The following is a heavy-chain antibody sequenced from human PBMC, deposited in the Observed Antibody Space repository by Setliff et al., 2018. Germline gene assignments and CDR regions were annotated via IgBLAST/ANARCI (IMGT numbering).Heavy chain of an antibody. CDR2: ISYDGINK. CDR3: ARDFGPSKNYNFWSGYVDY. CDR1: GFTFNNYW. D-gene: IGHD3-3*01. J-gene: IGHJ4*02. Sequence: GGSLRLSCEAFGFTFNNYWMSWVRQAPGKGLEWVAVISYDGINKYYADSMKGRFTISRDNSKNTLYLQMNSLRAEDTAVYYCARDFGPSKNYNFWSGYVDYWGQGTLVTVSS. V-gene: IGHV3-30*01.